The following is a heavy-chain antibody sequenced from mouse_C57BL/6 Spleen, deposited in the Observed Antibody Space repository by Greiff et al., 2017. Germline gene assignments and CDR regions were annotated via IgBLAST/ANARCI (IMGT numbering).Heavy chain of an antibody. Sequence: VQLKESGPGLVAPSQRLSITCTVSGFSLTSYGVHWVRQPPGKGLEWLVVVWSAGSTTYNSALKSRLSISQDNSKSQVFLKMNRLQTDDTAMYYCARKGNWGYFDYWGQCTTLTVPS. D-gene: IGHD4-1*01. CDR3: ARKGNWGYFDY. J-gene: IGHJ2*01. CDR1: GFSLTSYG. V-gene: IGHV2-6*02. CDR2: VWSAGST.